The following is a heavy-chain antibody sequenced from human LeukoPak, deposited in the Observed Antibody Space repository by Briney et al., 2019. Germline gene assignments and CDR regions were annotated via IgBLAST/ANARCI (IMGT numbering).Heavy chain of an antibody. CDR2: INPNSSGT. D-gene: IGHD3-22*01. CDR3: ARVDYYDSSNFDY. Sequence: ASVKVSCKASGYTFTGYYMHWVRQAPGQGLEWMGWINPNSSGTNYAQKFQGRVTMTRDTSISTAYMELSRLRSDDTAVYYCARVDYYDSSNFDYWGQGTLVTVSS. V-gene: IGHV1-2*02. CDR1: GYTFTGYY. J-gene: IGHJ4*02.